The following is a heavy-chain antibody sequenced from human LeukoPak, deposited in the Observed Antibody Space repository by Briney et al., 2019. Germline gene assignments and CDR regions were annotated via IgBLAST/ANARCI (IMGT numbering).Heavy chain of an antibody. CDR1: GYTFTSYG. V-gene: IGHV1-18*01. CDR2: ISAYNGNT. D-gene: IGHD4-17*01. Sequence: ASVKVSCKASGYTFTSYGISWVRQAPGQGLEWMGWISAYNGNTNYAQKLQGRVTMTTDTSTSTAYMELRSLRSDDTAVYYCARRDRGLRFYMDVWAKGPRSPSP. CDR3: ARRDRGLRFYMDV. J-gene: IGHJ6*02.